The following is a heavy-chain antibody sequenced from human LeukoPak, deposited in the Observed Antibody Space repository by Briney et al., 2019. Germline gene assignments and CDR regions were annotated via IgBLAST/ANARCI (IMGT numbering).Heavy chain of an antibody. Sequence: PGGSLRLSCAASGFTFSSYAMSWVRQAPGKGLEWVSAISGSGGSTYYADSVKGRFTISRDNSKNTLYLQMNSLRDEDTAVYYCAKAGALAVAGNFDYWGQGTLVTVSS. D-gene: IGHD6-19*01. J-gene: IGHJ4*02. V-gene: IGHV3-23*01. CDR1: GFTFSSYA. CDR3: AKAGALAVAGNFDY. CDR2: ISGSGGST.